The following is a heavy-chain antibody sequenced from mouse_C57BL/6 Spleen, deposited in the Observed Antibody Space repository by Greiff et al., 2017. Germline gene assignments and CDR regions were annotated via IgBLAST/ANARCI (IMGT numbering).Heavy chain of an antibody. Sequence: EVKVVESGGGLVKPGGSLKLSCAASGFTFSSYAMSWVRQTPEKRLEWVATISDGGSYTYYPDNVKGRFTISRDNAKNNLYLQMSHLKSEDTAMYYCARSGTEFDDWGQGTTLTVSS. CDR3: ARSGTEFDD. J-gene: IGHJ2*01. V-gene: IGHV5-4*03. D-gene: IGHD4-1*01. CDR2: ISDGGSYT. CDR1: GFTFSSYA.